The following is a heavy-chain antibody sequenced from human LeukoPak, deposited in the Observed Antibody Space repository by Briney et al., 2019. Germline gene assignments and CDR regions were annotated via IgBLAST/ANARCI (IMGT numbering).Heavy chain of an antibody. J-gene: IGHJ4*02. CDR2: IYYSGST. CDR3: ARSVCDGYNRCYPVWGLAKAYPGNNHYYFDY. Sequence: KPSETLSLTCTVSGGSISSSSYYWGWIRQPPGKGLEWIGSIYYSGSTYYNPSLKSRVTISVDTSKNQFSLKLSSVTAADTAVYYCARSVCDGYNRCYPVWGLAKAYPGNNHYYFDYWGQGTLVTVSS. D-gene: IGHD5-24*01. V-gene: IGHV4-39*01. CDR1: GGSISSSSYY.